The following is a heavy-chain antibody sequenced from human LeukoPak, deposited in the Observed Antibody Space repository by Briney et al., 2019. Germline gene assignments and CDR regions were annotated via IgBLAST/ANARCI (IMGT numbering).Heavy chain of an antibody. V-gene: IGHV5-10-1*01. CDR3: ARLIDYYGSGSNWFDP. Sequence: GESLKISCKGFGYSFNTYGITWVRQMPGKGLEWMGRFDPSDSYSYYSPSFRGHVSISADKSTSTAYLQWSSLKASDTAMYYCARLIDYYGSGSNWFDPWGQGTLVTVSS. CDR2: FDPSDSYS. CDR1: GYSFNTYG. D-gene: IGHD3-10*01. J-gene: IGHJ5*02.